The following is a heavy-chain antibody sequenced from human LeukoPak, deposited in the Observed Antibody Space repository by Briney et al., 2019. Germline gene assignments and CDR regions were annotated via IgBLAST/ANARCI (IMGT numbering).Heavy chain of an antibody. J-gene: IGHJ4*02. CDR2: IYHSGST. V-gene: IGHV4-39*07. CDR3: ATGDISGFYPFDY. CDR1: GGSISSSSYY. Sequence: KPSETLSLTCTVSGGSISSSSYYWGWIRQSPGKGLEWIGSIYHSGSTYYNPSLESRVTISVDASKNQFSLMLTSVTAADTAVYYCATGDISGFYPFDYWGRGTLVTVSS. D-gene: IGHD3-22*01.